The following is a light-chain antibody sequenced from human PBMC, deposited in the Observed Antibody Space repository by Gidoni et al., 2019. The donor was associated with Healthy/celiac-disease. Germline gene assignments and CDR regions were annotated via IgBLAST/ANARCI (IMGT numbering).Light chain of an antibody. V-gene: IGKV4-1*01. CDR2: GAS. CDR1: QSVLYSSNNKNY. Sequence: IVMTQSPDPLAVSLGERATINCKSSQSVLYSSNNKNYLAWYQQKPGQPPTLLIDGASTRAAGVPDRCSGSGAGKDFTLTISSLQAEDVAVYYCQQYYSTPWTFGQGTKVEIK. J-gene: IGKJ1*01. CDR3: QQYYSTPWT.